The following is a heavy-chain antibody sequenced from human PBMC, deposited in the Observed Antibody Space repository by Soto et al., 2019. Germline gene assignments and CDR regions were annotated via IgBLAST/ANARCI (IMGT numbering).Heavy chain of an antibody. D-gene: IGHD2-15*01. J-gene: IGHJ4*02. CDR2: ISAYNGNT. CDR3: AGDQCDSGGGSCYLGEFDC. V-gene: IGHV1-18*01. Sequence: QVQLVQSGAEVKKPGASVKVSCKASGYTFTSYGFSWVRQAPGQGLEWMGWISAYNGNTNYAQKLQGRVTMTTDTSTSTAYMELRSLRSDDTAVYYCAGDQCDSGGGSCYLGEFDCWGQGTLVTVSS. CDR1: GYTFTSYG.